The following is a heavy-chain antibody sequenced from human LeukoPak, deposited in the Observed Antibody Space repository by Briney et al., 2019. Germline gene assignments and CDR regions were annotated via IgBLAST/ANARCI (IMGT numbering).Heavy chain of an antibody. CDR1: GFTFSSYA. CDR3: VCGSGSYYNQNWFDP. V-gene: IGHV3-23*01. CDR2: ISGSGGST. J-gene: IGHJ5*02. Sequence: GGSLRLACAASGFTFSSYAVSWVRQAPGKGLEWVSAISGSGGSTYQADSVKGRFTISRDNSKNPLYLQMTSLRAEDTAVYYCVCGSGSYYNQNWFDPWGQGTLVTVSS. D-gene: IGHD3-10*01.